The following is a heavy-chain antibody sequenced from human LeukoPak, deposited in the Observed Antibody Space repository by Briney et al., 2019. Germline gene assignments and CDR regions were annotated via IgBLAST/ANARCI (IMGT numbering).Heavy chain of an antibody. J-gene: IGHJ4*02. D-gene: IGHD6-13*01. CDR3: AKDRPGYSSSWYVVPSWYFDY. Sequence: SGGSLRLSCGASGFAFSSYSMNWVRQAPGKGLEWVSSILTSSTYIYYADSVKGRFTISRDNSKNTLYLQMNSLRAEDTAVYYCAKDRPGYSSSWYVVPSWYFDYWGQGTLVTVSS. CDR2: ILTSSTYI. V-gene: IGHV3-21*04. CDR1: GFAFSSYS.